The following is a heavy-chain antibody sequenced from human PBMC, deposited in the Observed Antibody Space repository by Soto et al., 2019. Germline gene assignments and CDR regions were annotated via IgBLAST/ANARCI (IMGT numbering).Heavy chain of an antibody. CDR2: IYWNDDK. J-gene: IGHJ4*02. Sequence: QITLKQSGPTLVKPTQTLTLTCTLSGFSLNTNVEGVAWIRQPPGKALEWLALIYWNDDKRYTPSLKSRLTIAKDTSKNQVVLPMTNIDPVDTATYYCAHRLASASAVQSISVDYWGQGTRITVSS. V-gene: IGHV2-5*01. CDR1: GFSLNTNVEG. CDR3: AHRLASASAVQSISVDY. D-gene: IGHD3-10*01.